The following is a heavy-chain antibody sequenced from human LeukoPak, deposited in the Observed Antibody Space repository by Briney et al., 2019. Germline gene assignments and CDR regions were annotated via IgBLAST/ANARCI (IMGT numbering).Heavy chain of an antibody. CDR3: VRDDRRYGDYGYFDY. Sequence: PGGSLRLSCAAPGFTVRKTYMNSVPQAPGKGLEWVSDICSGGGTYYADSVKGRFTISRDNSKNTLYLQMISLRAEDTAVYYCVRDDRRYGDYGYFDYWGQGTLVTVSS. D-gene: IGHD4-17*01. J-gene: IGHJ4*02. CDR1: GFTVRKTY. V-gene: IGHV3-66*01. CDR2: ICSGGGT.